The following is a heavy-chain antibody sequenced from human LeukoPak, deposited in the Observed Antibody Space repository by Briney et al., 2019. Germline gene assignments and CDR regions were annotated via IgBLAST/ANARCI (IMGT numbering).Heavy chain of an antibody. D-gene: IGHD3-22*01. CDR3: ARRHYSDATDVGGFDY. J-gene: IGHJ4*02. V-gene: IGHV4-39*02. CDR1: GGFASSSNYF. Sequence: SETLSLTCTVSGGFASSSNYFWGWIRQPPGKGLEWIGIVYYRGSTYYNPSLQSRVTISVDTSKNHFSLNLSSVTAADTAIYYCARRHYSDATDVGGFDYWGQGTLVTVSS. CDR2: VYYRGST.